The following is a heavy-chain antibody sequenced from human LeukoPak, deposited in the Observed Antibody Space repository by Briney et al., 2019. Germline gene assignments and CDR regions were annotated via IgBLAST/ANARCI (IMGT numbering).Heavy chain of an antibody. Sequence: SETLSLTCAVYGGSFSGYYWSWIRQTPGKGLEWIGEINHSGSTNYNPSLKSRVTISVDTSKNQFSLKLSSVTAADTAVYYCAGTLSIAAAGSSTDYWSQGTLVTVSS. V-gene: IGHV4-34*01. D-gene: IGHD6-13*01. J-gene: IGHJ4*02. CDR1: GGSFSGYY. CDR2: INHSGST. CDR3: AGTLSIAAAGSSTDY.